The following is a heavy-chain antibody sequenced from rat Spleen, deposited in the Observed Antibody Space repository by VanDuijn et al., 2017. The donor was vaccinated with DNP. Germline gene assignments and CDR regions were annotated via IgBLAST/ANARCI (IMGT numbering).Heavy chain of an antibody. CDR2: ISYDGGST. CDR3: ARRYFDF. V-gene: IGHV5-20*01. J-gene: IGHJ1*01. CDR1: GFTFSDYY. Sequence: EVQLVESGGGLVQPGRSLKLSCAASGFTFSDYYMAWVRQAPTKGLEWVASISYDGGSTYYRDSVKGRFTISRDNAKSSLYLQMDSLRSEDTATYYCARRYFDFWGPGTMVTVSS.